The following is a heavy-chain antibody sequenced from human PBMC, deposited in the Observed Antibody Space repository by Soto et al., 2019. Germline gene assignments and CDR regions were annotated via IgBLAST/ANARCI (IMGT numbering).Heavy chain of an antibody. CDR1: GFTFRSFG. V-gene: IGHV3-30*18. CDR2: VSYDGNHK. CDR3: AKDVGQQLVLNYGMDV. D-gene: IGHD6-13*01. Sequence: QVQLVESGGGVIQPGTSLSLSCGSSGFTFRSFGMNWVRQAPGEGLEWVAVVSYDGNHKYYADSVKGRFTVSRDNAKNMLYLQMNSLRGEDTAVYYCAKDVGQQLVLNYGMDVWGQGTTVTVSS. J-gene: IGHJ6*02.